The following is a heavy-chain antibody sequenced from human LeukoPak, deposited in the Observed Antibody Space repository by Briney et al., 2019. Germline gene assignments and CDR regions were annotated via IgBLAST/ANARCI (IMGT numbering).Heavy chain of an antibody. V-gene: IGHV4-30-4*08. CDR1: GGSIGSGDYY. CDR3: ARGLSGDYSTG. Sequence: PSETLSLTCTVSGGSIGSGDYYWSWIRQPPGKGLEWIGYIYYSGSTYYNPSLKSRVTISVDTSKNQFSLKLSSVTAADTAVYYCARGLSGDYSTGWGQGTLVTVSS. CDR2: IYYSGST. J-gene: IGHJ4*02. D-gene: IGHD4-11*01.